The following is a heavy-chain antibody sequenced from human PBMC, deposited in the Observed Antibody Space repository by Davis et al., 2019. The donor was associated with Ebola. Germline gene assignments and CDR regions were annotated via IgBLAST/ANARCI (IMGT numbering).Heavy chain of an antibody. CDR1: GYTLTDSS. J-gene: IGHJ4*02. CDR3: ATLAGTTLWYFDY. D-gene: IGHD1-7*01. CDR2: FDPEVGET. Sequence: ASVKVSCKISGYTLTDSSMHWVRQAPGKGLEWMGGFDPEVGETIYAQIFQGRATMTEDTSTDTAYMELSSLRSDDTAVYYCATLAGTTLWYFDYWGQGTLVTVSS. V-gene: IGHV1-24*01.